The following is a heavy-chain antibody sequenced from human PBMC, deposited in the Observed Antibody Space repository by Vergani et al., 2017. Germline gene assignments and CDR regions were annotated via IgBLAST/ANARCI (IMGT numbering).Heavy chain of an antibody. D-gene: IGHD2-15*01. CDR2: ISSSSSTI. V-gene: IGHV3-48*04. CDR3: ARRCGRSGGDCYSNAFDI. Sequence: EVQLVESGGGLVQPGGSLRLSCAASGFTFSSYSMNWVRQAPGKGLEWVSYISSSSSTIYYADSVKGRFTISRDNAKNSLYLQMNSLRAEDTAVYYCARRCGRSGGDCYSNAFDIWGRGTMVTVSS. CDR1: GFTFSSYS. J-gene: IGHJ3*02.